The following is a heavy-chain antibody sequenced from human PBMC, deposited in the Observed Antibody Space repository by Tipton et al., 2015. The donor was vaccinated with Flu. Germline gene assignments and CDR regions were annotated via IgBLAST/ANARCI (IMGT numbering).Heavy chain of an antibody. J-gene: IGHJ6*02. D-gene: IGHD1-26*01. CDR1: GGSISNYY. CDR3: ARSRSGSYTPFDYYYGMDV. CDR2: VYFSGTT. Sequence: TLSLTCSVSGGSISNYYGNWIRQPPGKGLEWIGYVYFSGTTSYNPSLKSRVTILVDTSKNQFSLKVTSVTAADTAVYYCARSRSGSYTPFDYYYGMDVWGQGTTVTVSS. V-gene: IGHV4-59*08.